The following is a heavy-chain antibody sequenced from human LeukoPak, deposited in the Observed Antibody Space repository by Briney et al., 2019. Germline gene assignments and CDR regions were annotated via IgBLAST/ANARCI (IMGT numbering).Heavy chain of an antibody. Sequence: GSVRLARGGRGPPFSTSAITGVRQAPGKGLEWVSHILSSGATYYAESVRGRFTISRDNSKNTLYLLMTTLRAEDSAVYYCATAKYDYGDPVGWFDPWGQGTLVTVSS. J-gene: IGHJ5*02. CDR2: ILSSGAT. V-gene: IGHV3-23*01. CDR3: ATAKYDYGDPVGWFDP. D-gene: IGHD4-17*01. CDR1: GPPFSTSA.